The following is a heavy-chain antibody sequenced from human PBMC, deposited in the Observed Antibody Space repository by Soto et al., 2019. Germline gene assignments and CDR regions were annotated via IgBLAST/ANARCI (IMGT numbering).Heavy chain of an antibody. CDR2: INTDGSST. CDR3: ARDDDFWSGYSFRFDP. J-gene: IGHJ5*02. Sequence: GGSLRLSCAASGFTFSNYWMHWVRQAPGKGLVWVSRINTDGSSTSYADSVKGRLTISRDNAKNTVYLQMNSLRAEDTAVYYCARDDDFWSGYSFRFDPWGQGTLVTVSS. D-gene: IGHD3-3*01. CDR1: GFTFSNYW. V-gene: IGHV3-74*01.